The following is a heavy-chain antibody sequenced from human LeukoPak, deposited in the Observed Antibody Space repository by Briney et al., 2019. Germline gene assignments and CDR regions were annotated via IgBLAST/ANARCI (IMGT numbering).Heavy chain of an antibody. CDR3: ARDLGDFYYISLDFDY. CDR2: ISYDGGNK. Sequence: PGGPPRLSCAASGFTFSSNALHWVRQAPGKGLEWVAVISYDGGNKYYADSVKGRFTISRDNSKNTLYLQMNSLRVEDTAVYYCARDLGDFYYISLDFDYWGQGALVTVSS. D-gene: IGHD3-9*01. CDR1: GFTFSSNA. V-gene: IGHV3-30*04. J-gene: IGHJ4*02.